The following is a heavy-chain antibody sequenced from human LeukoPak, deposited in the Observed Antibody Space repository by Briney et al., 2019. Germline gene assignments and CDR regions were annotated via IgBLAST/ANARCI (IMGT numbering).Heavy chain of an antibody. J-gene: IGHJ6*02. D-gene: IGHD1-26*01. V-gene: IGHV3-49*03. Sequence: GGSLRLSCTASGFTFGDYAMSWFRQAPGKGLEWVGFIRSKAYGGTTEYAASVKGRFTISRDDSKSIAYLQMNSLKTEDTAVYYCTRGEVGATNWRDYYYYGMDVWGQGTMVTVSS. CDR2: IRSKAYGGTT. CDR3: TRGEVGATNWRDYYYYGMDV. CDR1: GFTFGDYA.